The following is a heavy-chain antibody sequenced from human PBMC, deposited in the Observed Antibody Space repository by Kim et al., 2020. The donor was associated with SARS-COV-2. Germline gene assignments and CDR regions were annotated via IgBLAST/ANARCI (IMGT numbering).Heavy chain of an antibody. V-gene: IGHV3-23*01. J-gene: IGHJ6*02. CDR3: AKGLGGSYGMDV. D-gene: IGHD1-26*01. Sequence: YSADTVKARFTISRANSKNTLYLQMNSLRAEDTAVYYCAKGLGGSYGMDVWGQGTTVTVSS.